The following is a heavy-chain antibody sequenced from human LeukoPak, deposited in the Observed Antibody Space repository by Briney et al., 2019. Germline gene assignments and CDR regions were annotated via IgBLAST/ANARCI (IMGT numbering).Heavy chain of an antibody. CDR2: IWYDGSNK. J-gene: IGHJ5*02. Sequence: GGSLRLSCAASGFTFGSYGMHWVRQAPGKGLEWVAVIWYDGSNKYYADSVKGRFTISRDNSKNTLYLQMNSLGAEDTAVYYCARDRAAAGLNWFDPWGQGTLVTVSS. CDR1: GFTFGSYG. CDR3: ARDRAAAGLNWFDP. D-gene: IGHD6-13*01. V-gene: IGHV3-33*01.